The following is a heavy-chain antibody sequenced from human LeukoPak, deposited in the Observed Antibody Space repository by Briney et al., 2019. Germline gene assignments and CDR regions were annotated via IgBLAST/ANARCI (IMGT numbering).Heavy chain of an antibody. J-gene: IGHJ3*02. CDR2: INPNSGGT. D-gene: IGHD2-2*01. Sequence: GASVKVSCKASGYTFTGYYMHWVRQAPGQGLEWMGWINPNSGGTNYAQKFQGRVTMTRDTPISTAYMELSRLRSDDTAVYYCARNDPGIGYCSSTSCLGAFDIWGQGTMVTVSS. CDR3: ARNDPGIGYCSSTSCLGAFDI. V-gene: IGHV1-2*02. CDR1: GYTFTGYY.